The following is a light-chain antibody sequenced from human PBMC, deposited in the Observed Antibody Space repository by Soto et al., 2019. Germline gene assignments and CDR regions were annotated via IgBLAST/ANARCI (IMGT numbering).Light chain of an antibody. J-gene: IGLJ3*02. Sequence: QAVVTQPPSASASLGASVTLTCTLSSGYSNYLVDWYEQRPGKGPRFVMRVGTGGIVGSRGDGIPDRFSVLGSGLNRYLTIKNIQEEDESDYYCGADHGSGSNFVWVFGAGTKLTVL. CDR1: SGYSNYL. CDR2: VGTGGIVG. CDR3: GADHGSGSNFVWV. V-gene: IGLV9-49*01.